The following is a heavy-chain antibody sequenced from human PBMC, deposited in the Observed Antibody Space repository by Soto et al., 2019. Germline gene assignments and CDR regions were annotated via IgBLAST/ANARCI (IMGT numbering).Heavy chain of an antibody. CDR2: IWYDGSNK. CDR3: ARDYVVVVVAASAGYGMDV. V-gene: IGHV3-33*01. D-gene: IGHD2-15*01. Sequence: GGSLRLSCAASGFTFSSYGMHWVRQAPGKGLEWVAVIWYDGSNKYYADSVKGRFTISRDNSKNTLYLQMNSLRAEDTAVYYCARDYVVVVVAASAGYGMDVWGQGTTVTVS. J-gene: IGHJ6*02. CDR1: GFTFSSYG.